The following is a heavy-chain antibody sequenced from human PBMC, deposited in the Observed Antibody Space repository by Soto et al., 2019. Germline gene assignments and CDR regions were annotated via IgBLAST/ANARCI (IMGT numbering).Heavy chain of an antibody. Sequence: SETLSLTCAVYGCSFSGYYWSWIRQPPGKGLEWIGEINHSGSTNYNPSLKSRVTISVDTSKNQFSLKLSSVTAADTAVYYCARERGRLRHDAFDIWGQGTMVIVSS. D-gene: IGHD3-16*01. CDR3: ARERGRLRHDAFDI. CDR2: INHSGST. J-gene: IGHJ3*02. CDR1: GCSFSGYY. V-gene: IGHV4-34*01.